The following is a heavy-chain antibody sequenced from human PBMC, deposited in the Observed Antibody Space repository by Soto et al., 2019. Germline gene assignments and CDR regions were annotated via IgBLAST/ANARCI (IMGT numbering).Heavy chain of an antibody. Sequence: EVQVVESGGGLVQPGRSLRISFAASGFSFGDYAMHWVRQAPGKGLEWVSGISWNSGTIGYADSVKGRFTISRDNAKNSLYLQMNSLRAEDTALYYCAKSTGGTANGMGVWGQGTTVTVSS. CDR1: GFSFGDYA. CDR2: ISWNSGTI. D-gene: IGHD2-8*02. V-gene: IGHV3-9*01. CDR3: AKSTGGTANGMGV. J-gene: IGHJ6*02.